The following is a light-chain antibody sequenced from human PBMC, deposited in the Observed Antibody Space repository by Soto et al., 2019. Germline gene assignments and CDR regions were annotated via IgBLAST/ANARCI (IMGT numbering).Light chain of an antibody. Sequence: QSVLAQPASVSGSPGQSITISCTGGSSDIGGYNYVSWYQQHPGRAPRLLILEVTNRPSGVPDRFSGSKSGNTASLIIRGLQAEYEADYFCSSYSSKTPPYVFGTGTKLTVL. CDR3: SSYSSKTPPYV. V-gene: IGLV2-14*01. J-gene: IGLJ1*01. CDR1: SSDIGGYNY. CDR2: EVT.